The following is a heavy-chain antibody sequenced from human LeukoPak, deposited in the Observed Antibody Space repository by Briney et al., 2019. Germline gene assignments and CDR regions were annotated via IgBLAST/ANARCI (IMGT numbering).Heavy chain of an antibody. CDR1: GFTFSSYG. CDR2: ISGSGGST. V-gene: IGHV3-23*01. D-gene: IGHD2-21*01. Sequence: GGSLRLSCAASGFTFSSYGMSWVRQAPGKGLEWVSAISGSGGSTYYADSVKGRFTISRDNAKNSLYLQMNSLRAEDTAVYYCARDPHIIDYWGQGTLVTVSS. J-gene: IGHJ4*02. CDR3: ARDPHIIDY.